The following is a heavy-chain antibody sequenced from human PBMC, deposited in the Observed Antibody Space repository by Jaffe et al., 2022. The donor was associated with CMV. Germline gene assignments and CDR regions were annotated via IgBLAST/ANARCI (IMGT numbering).Heavy chain of an antibody. J-gene: IGHJ6*03. CDR1: GFTFSSYA. CDR3: AKGGYCSSTSCYGYYYYYMDV. CDR2: ISGSGGST. Sequence: EVQLVESGGGLVQPGGSLRLSCAASGFTFSSYAMSWVRQAPGKGLEWVSAISGSGGSTYYADSVKGRFTISRDNSKNTLYLQMNSLRAEDTAVYYCAKGGYCSSTSCYGYYYYYMDVWGKGTTVTVSS. D-gene: IGHD2-2*01. V-gene: IGHV3-23*04.